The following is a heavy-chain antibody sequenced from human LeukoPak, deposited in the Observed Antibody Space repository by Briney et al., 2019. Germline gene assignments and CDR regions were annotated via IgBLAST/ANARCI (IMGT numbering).Heavy chain of an antibody. CDR2: IDWDDDK. J-gene: IGHJ6*03. CDR3: ARELRLFYYYYMDV. CDR1: GFSLSTSGMR. D-gene: IGHD1-26*01. Sequence: SGPALVKPTQTLTLTCTFSGFSLSTSGMRVSWIRQPPGKALEWLARIDWDDDKFYITSLKTRLTISKDTSKNQVVLKMTNMDPVDTAPYYCARELRLFYYYYMDVWGKGTTVTVSS. V-gene: IGHV2-70*04.